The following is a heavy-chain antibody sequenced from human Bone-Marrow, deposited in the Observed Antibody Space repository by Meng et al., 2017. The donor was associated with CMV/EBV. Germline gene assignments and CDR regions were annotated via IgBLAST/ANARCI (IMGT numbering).Heavy chain of an antibody. CDR3: ARDIAAPRYYYYGMDV. D-gene: IGHD6-13*01. CDR1: GYTFTSYD. Sequence: ASVKVSCKASGYTFTSYDINWVRQAPGQGLEWMGWISAYNGDTNYAQKLQGRVTMTTDTSTSTAYMELRSLRSDDTAVYYCARDIAAPRYYYYGMDVWGHGTTVTVSS. V-gene: IGHV1-18*01. CDR2: ISAYNGDT. J-gene: IGHJ6*02.